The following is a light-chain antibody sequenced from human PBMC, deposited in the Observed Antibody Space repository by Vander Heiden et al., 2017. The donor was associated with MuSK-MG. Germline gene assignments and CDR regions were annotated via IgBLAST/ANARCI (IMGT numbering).Light chain of an antibody. CDR2: GAS. Sequence: EIVLTQSPGTLSLSPGERATLSCRASQSVSSSYLAWYQQKPGQAPRLLMYGASSSVTRIPDRLSGSASRTDFTLTISILDPEDIAVYYCHQYGGSPRTFGQWTKLEIK. CDR3: HQYGGSPRT. V-gene: IGKV3-20*01. CDR1: QSVSSSY. J-gene: IGKJ1*01.